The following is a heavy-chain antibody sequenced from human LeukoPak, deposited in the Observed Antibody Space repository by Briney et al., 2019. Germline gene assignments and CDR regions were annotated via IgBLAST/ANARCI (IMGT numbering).Heavy chain of an antibody. CDR3: ARDRQYYYDSSGYYSLDY. D-gene: IGHD3-22*01. V-gene: IGHV3-30*01. CDR2: ISYDGSNK. Sequence: GGSLRLSCAASGFTFSSYAMHWVRQAPGKGLEWVAVISYDGSNKYYADSVKGRFTISRDNSKNTLYLQVNSLRAEDTAVYYCARDRQYYYDSSGYYSLDYWGQGTLVTVSS. CDR1: GFTFSSYA. J-gene: IGHJ4*02.